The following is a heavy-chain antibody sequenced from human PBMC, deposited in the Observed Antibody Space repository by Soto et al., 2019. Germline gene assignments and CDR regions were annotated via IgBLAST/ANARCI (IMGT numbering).Heavy chain of an antibody. CDR3: ARSLLQGDF. Sequence: QVQLVQSGAEVKKPGASVKVSCKASGYTFIHYYIHWVRQAPGQGLEWMAIINPNGGSTNYAQKFQGRVTVTSDTSTSTVSMELNSLGPDDTAVYFCARSLLQGDFWGQGTLVTVSS. CDR2: INPNGGST. V-gene: IGHV1-46*01. D-gene: IGHD2-21*01. CDR1: GYTFIHYY. J-gene: IGHJ4*02.